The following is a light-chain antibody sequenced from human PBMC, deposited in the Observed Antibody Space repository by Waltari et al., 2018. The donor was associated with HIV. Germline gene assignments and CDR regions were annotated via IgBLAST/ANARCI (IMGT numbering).Light chain of an antibody. CDR3: HQYGDSSLMT. CDR1: QAVNNDY. CDR2: RAS. J-gene: IGKJ3*01. V-gene: IGKV3-20*01. Sequence: LLMQSPDSLSLSPGETATLSCRASQAVNNDYLAWYQQRPGQAPRLLMYRASTRAAAIPDRFSGGGSGTDFTLTISSLEPDDFAVYYCHQYGDSSLMTFGPGTTVDL.